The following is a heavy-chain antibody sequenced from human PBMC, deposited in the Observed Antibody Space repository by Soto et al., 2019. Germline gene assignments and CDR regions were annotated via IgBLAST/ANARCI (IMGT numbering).Heavy chain of an antibody. CDR3: ALGAPHCGGDCFDY. CDR1: CCTFTKYG. J-gene: IGHJ4*02. V-gene: IGHV1-18*04. D-gene: IGHD2-21*02. Sequence: GASVKVSCKASCCTFTKYGISWGRPAPGQGLEWMGWISAYNGNTNYAQKLQGRVTMTTDTSTSTAYMELRSLRSDDTAVYYCALGAPHCGGDCFDYWGQGTLVTVSS. CDR2: ISAYNGNT.